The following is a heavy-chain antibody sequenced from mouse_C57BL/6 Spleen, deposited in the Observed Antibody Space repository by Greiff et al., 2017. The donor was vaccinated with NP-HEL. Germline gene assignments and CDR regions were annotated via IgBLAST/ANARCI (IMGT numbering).Heavy chain of an antibody. V-gene: IGHV10-1*01. CDR2: IRSKSNNYAT. J-gene: IGHJ1*03. CDR3: VRRGSTTGYFDV. CDR1: GFSFNTYA. Sequence: EVQLQESGGGLVQPKGSLKLSCAASGFSFNTYAMNWVRQAPGKGLEWVARIRSKSNNYATYYADSVKDRFTISRDDSESMLYLQMNNLKTEDTAMYYCVRRGSTTGYFDVWGTGTTVTVSS. D-gene: IGHD1-1*01.